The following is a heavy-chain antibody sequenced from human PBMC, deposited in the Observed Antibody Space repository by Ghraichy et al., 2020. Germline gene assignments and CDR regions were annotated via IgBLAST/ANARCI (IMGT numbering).Heavy chain of an antibody. Sequence: GGSLRLSCAASGITFSSYAMNWVRQAPGQGLEWVSIISGDGGDSLYAGSVKGRFTISRDNSKNTLYLQMDNLRADDTAVYYCAKGKGPYCGGDCYSRVFDYWGQGTLVTVSS. CDR2: ISGDGGDS. V-gene: IGHV3-23*01. CDR3: AKGKGPYCGGDCYSRVFDY. J-gene: IGHJ4*02. CDR1: GITFSSYA. D-gene: IGHD2-21*01.